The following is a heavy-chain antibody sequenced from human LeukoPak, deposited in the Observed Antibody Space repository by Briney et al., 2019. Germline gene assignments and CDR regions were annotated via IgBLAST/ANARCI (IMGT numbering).Heavy chain of an antibody. CDR1: GGSISSYY. CDR3: ARAEKGYYYGSGSYYPYYYFDY. CDR2: FYYSGST. V-gene: IGHV4-59*01. Sequence: SETLSLTCTVSGGSISSYYWSWIRQPPGKGLEWIGYFYYSGSTNYNPSLKSRVTISVDTSKNQFSLKLSSVTAADTAVYYCARAEKGYYYGSGSYYPYYYFDYWGQGTLVTVSS. J-gene: IGHJ4*02. D-gene: IGHD3-10*01.